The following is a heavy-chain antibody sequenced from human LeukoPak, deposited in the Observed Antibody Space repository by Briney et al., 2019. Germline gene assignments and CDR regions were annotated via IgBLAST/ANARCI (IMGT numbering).Heavy chain of an antibody. Sequence: ASVKVSCKASGGTFSSYAISWVRQAPGQGLEWMGGIIPIFGTANYAQKFQGRVTITADESTSTAYMELSSLRSEDTAVYYCARGRGTYYYDSSGYPTAHFADWGQGTLVTVSS. J-gene: IGHJ4*02. CDR3: ARGRGTYYYDSSGYPTAHFAD. V-gene: IGHV1-69*01. CDR1: GGTFSSYA. D-gene: IGHD3-22*01. CDR2: IIPIFGTA.